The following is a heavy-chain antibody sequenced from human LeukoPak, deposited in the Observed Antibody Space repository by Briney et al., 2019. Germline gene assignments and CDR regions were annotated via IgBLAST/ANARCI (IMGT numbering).Heavy chain of an antibody. CDR2: IYYTGIT. CDR3: ATSQCGSDCYLAGDY. Sequence: SETLSLTCAVSGASVNSGSYYWSWIRQHPGKGLEWIGYIYYTGITNYNPSLKSRVTISVDTSKNQFSLNLNSVAAADTAVYYCATSQCGSDCYLAGDYWGQGTLVTVSS. CDR1: GASVNSGSYY. V-gene: IGHV4-61*01. J-gene: IGHJ4*02. D-gene: IGHD2-21*02.